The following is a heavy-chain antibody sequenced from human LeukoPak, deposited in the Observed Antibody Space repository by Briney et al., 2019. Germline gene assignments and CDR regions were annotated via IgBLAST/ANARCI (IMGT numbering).Heavy chain of an antibody. V-gene: IGHV3-11*01. CDR1: GFPFSDYY. D-gene: IGHD3-3*01. CDR3: ARDIITIFGVAAYYYGMDV. J-gene: IGHJ6*02. CDR2: ISSSGSTI. Sequence: GSLRLSCAASGFPFSDYYMSWIRQAPGKGLEWVSYISSSGSTIYYADSVKGRFTISRDNAKNSLYLQMNSLRAEDTAVYYCARDIITIFGVAAYYYGMDVWGQGTTVTVSS.